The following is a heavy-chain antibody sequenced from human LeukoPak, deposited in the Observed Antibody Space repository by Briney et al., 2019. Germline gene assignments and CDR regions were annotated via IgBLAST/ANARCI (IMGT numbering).Heavy chain of an antibody. CDR2: IKQDESEK. CDR1: GFSFGSYW. J-gene: IGHJ4*02. V-gene: IGHV3-7*01. D-gene: IGHD3-22*01. CDR3: ARPLYYYDSSGYPNFDY. Sequence: HSGGSLRLSCATSGFSFGSYWMSWVRQAPGKGLEWVANIKQDESEKYYVDSVKGRFTISRDNAKKSLYLQMNSLRAEDTAVYYCARPLYYYDSSGYPNFDYWGQGTLVTVSS.